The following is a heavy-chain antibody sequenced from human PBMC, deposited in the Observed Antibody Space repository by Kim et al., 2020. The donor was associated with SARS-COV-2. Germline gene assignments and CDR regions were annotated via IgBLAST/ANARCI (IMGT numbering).Heavy chain of an antibody. Sequence: SETLSLTCAVYGGSFSGYYWSWIRQPPGKGLEWIGEINHSGSTNYNPSLKSRVTISVDTSKNQFSLKLSSVTAADTAVYYCARTRGYSYPGRFDYWGQGTLVTVSS. CDR1: GGSFSGYY. D-gene: IGHD5-18*01. V-gene: IGHV4-34*01. CDR2: INHSGST. CDR3: ARTRGYSYPGRFDY. J-gene: IGHJ4*02.